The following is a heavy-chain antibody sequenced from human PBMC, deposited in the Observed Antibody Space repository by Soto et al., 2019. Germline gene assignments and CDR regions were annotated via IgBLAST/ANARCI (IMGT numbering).Heavy chain of an antibody. V-gene: IGHV1-8*01. CDR1: GYSFTNYH. Sequence: QVQVVQSGAEVKKPGASVKVSCKASGYSFTNYHINWVRQATGQGLEWMGWMNPNSGNTGYAQKFQGRVTMTRDTPINTAYLELRSLRSDDTAVYYCARSGYGGDWGFDYWGQGTVVTVSS. D-gene: IGHD2-21*02. CDR2: MNPNSGNT. J-gene: IGHJ4*02. CDR3: ARSGYGGDWGFDY.